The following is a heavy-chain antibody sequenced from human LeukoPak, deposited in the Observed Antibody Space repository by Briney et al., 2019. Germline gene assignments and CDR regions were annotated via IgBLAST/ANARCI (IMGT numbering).Heavy chain of an antibody. J-gene: IGHJ3*02. CDR3: ALYYYGSGSYYNMSPAFDI. CDR2: ISAYNGNT. D-gene: IGHD3-10*01. CDR1: GYTFTSYG. Sequence: ASVKVSCKASGYTFTSYGISWVRQAPGQGLEWMGWISAYNGNTNYAQKLQGRVTMTTDTSTSTAYMELRSLRSDDTAVYYCALYYYGSGSYYNMSPAFDIWGQGTMVTVSS. V-gene: IGHV1-18*01.